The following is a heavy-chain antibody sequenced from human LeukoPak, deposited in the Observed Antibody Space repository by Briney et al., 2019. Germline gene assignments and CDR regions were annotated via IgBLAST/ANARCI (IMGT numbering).Heavy chain of an antibody. CDR2: IRYDGSKD. CDR1: GFTFNNYG. CDR3: AKVHGFSYISQH. Sequence: GGSLRLSCAASGFTFNNYGMHWVRQAAGKGLEWVAFIRYDGSKDYYADSVKGRFTISRDNSKNTLYLQMSSLRPDDTAVYYCAKVHGFSYISQHWGQGCLVTVST. J-gene: IGHJ1*01. D-gene: IGHD2-2*02. V-gene: IGHV3-30*02.